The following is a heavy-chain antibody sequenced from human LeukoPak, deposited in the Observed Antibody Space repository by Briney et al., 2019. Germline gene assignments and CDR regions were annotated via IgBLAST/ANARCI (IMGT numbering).Heavy chain of an antibody. CDR2: INPFSGGT. V-gene: IGHV1-2*02. CDR3: ARDSPGTMVRGVMVY. J-gene: IGHJ4*02. CDR1: GNTFTGGYY. Sequence: GASVKVSCKASGNTFTGGYYIHWVRQAPGQGLEWMGWINPFSGGTKFAQNFQGRVTMTRDTFITTAYMEMSRLTSDDTAVYYCARDSPGTMVRGVMVYWGQGTLVTVSS. D-gene: IGHD3-10*01.